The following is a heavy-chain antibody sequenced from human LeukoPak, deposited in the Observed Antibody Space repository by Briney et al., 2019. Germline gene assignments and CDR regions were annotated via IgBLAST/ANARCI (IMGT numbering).Heavy chain of an antibody. CDR3: AREDIRYYFDY. J-gene: IGHJ4*02. CDR1: GFTFSSYA. Sequence: GGSLRLSCAASGFTFSSYAMHWVRQAPGKGLEWVAVISYDGSNKYYADSVKGRFTISRDNSKNTLYLQMNSLRAEDTAVYYCAREDIRYYFDYWGQGTLVTVSS. CDR2: ISYDGSNK. V-gene: IGHV3-30*04.